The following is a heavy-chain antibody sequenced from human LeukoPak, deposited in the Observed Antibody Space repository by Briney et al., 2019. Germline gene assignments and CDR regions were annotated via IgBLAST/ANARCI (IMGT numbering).Heavy chain of an antibody. Sequence: GSSVKVSCKASGGTFSSYAISWVRQAPGQGLEWMGGIIPIFGTANYAQKFQGRVTITTDESTSTAYMELSSLRSEDTAVYYCASSTSRSYYNGGFRENDYWGQGTLVTVSS. V-gene: IGHV1-69*05. CDR3: ASSTSRSYYNGGFRENDY. J-gene: IGHJ4*02. D-gene: IGHD3-10*01. CDR2: IIPIFGTA. CDR1: GGTFSSYA.